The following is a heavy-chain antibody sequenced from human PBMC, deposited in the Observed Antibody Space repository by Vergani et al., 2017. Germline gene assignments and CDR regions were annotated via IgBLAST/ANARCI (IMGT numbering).Heavy chain of an antibody. D-gene: IGHD1-14*01. V-gene: IGHV1-69*13. CDR3: ASWGGVGYRKTPDYFDY. Sequence: QVQLVQSGAEVKKPGSSVKVSCKASGGTFSSYAISWVRQAPGQGLEWMGRIIPIFGTANYAQKFQGRVMITADESTSTAYMELSSLRSEDTAVYYCASWGGVGYRKTPDYFDYWGQGTLVTVSS. CDR1: GGTFSSYA. CDR2: IIPIFGTA. J-gene: IGHJ4*02.